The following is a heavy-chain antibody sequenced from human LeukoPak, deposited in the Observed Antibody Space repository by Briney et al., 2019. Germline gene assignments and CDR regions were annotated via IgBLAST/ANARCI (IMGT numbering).Heavy chain of an antibody. J-gene: IGHJ6*03. CDR1: GFTFSSYA. CDR3: ARDYRYCSSTSCYVGTMDV. V-gene: IGHV3-64*01. Sequence: GGSLRLSCAASGFTFSSYAMQWVRQAPGKGLEYVSAISSNGGSTYYANSVKGRFTISRDNSKNTLYLQMGSLRAEDMAVYYCARDYRYCSSTSCYVGTMDVWGKGTTVTVSS. CDR2: ISSNGGST. D-gene: IGHD2-2*01.